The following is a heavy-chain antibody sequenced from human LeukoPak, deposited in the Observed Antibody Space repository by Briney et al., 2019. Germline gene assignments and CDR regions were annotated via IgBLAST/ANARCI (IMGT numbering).Heavy chain of an antibody. J-gene: IGHJ4*02. V-gene: IGHV1-46*01. CDR2: INPSGGST. CDR1: GYTLTSYY. Sequence: GASVKVSCKASGYTLTSYYMHWVRQAPGQGLEWMGIINPSGGSTSYAQKFQERVTITRDMSTSTAYMELSSLRSEDTAVYYCAAALLGELTGYDYWGQGTLVTVSS. D-gene: IGHD3-16*01. CDR3: AAALLGELTGYDY.